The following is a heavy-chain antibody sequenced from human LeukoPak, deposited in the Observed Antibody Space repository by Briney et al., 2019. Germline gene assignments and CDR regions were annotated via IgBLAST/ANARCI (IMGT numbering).Heavy chain of an antibody. CDR3: ARVVGFYGDYYFDY. CDR1: GYTFSGYY. Sequence: ASVKVSCKASGYTFSGYYMHWVRQAPGQGLEWMGWINPKSGGTNYAQKFQGRVTMTRDTSISTAYMELSRLRSDDTAVYYCARVVGFYGDYYFDYWGQGTLVTVSS. J-gene: IGHJ4*02. V-gene: IGHV1-2*02. CDR2: INPKSGGT. D-gene: IGHD4-17*01.